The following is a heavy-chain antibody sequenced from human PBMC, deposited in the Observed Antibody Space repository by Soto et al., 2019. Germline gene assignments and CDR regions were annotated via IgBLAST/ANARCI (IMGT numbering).Heavy chain of an antibody. CDR1: GFTFSSYA. J-gene: IGHJ6*02. CDR2: ISGSGGST. Sequence: EVQLLESGGGLVQPGGSLRLSCAASGFTFSSYAMSWVRQAPGKGLEWVSAISGSGGSTYYADSVKGRFTISRDNSKNTLYLQMNSLRAEDTAVYYCAKDGIPAAIQDYYYGMDVWGQGTTVTVSS. CDR3: AKDGIPAAIQDYYYGMDV. D-gene: IGHD2-2*02. V-gene: IGHV3-23*01.